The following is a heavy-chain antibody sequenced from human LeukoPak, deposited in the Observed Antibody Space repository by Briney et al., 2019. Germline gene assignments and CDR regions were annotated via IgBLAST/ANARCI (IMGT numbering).Heavy chain of an antibody. Sequence: PGGSLRLSCAASGFTFSSYWMHWVRQGPGKGLVWVSRIKSDGSSTTYADSVKGRFTISRDNAKNTLYLQMSSLRAEDTAVYYCARAARSWYEGRFDYWGQGTLVTVSS. D-gene: IGHD6-13*01. J-gene: IGHJ4*02. V-gene: IGHV3-74*01. CDR2: IKSDGSST. CDR1: GFTFSSYW. CDR3: ARAARSWYEGRFDY.